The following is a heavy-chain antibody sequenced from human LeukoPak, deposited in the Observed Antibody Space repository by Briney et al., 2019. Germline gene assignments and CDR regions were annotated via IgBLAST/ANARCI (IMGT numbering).Heavy chain of an antibody. J-gene: IGHJ6*02. D-gene: IGHD2-2*01. Sequence: SETLSLTCAVYGGSFSGYYWSWIRQPPGKGLEWIGEINHSGSTNYNPSLKSRVTISVDTSKNQFSLKLSSVTAADTAVYYCARADASHYGMDVWGQGTTVTVSS. CDR2: INHSGST. CDR3: ARADASHYGMDV. V-gene: IGHV4-34*01. CDR1: GGSFSGYY.